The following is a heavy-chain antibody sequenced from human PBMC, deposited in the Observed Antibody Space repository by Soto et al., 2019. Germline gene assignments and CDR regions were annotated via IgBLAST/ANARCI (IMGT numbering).Heavy chain of an antibody. CDR1: EFTCSYYS. CDR3: ARPRNYYETAGAMDV. Sequence: AGGSLRLSCAASEFTCSYYSMHWVRQAPGKGLEWVALISHDGSNKYYADSVKGRFTISRDNSKKTLYLQMNSLRAEDTAVYYCARPRNYYETAGAMDVWGQGTTVTVSS. CDR2: ISHDGSNK. J-gene: IGHJ6*02. D-gene: IGHD3-22*01. V-gene: IGHV3-30-3*01.